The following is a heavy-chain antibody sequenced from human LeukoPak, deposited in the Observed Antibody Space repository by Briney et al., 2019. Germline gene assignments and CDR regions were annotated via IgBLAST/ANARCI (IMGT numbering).Heavy chain of an antibody. D-gene: IGHD3-22*01. CDR1: GVSISSGGYS. CDR3: ARGGTYYYDKAWFDP. Sequence: PSETLSLTCAVSGVSISSGGYSWSWIRQPPGKGLEWIGYIYHSGSTYYNPSLKSRVTISVDRSKNQFSLKLSSVTAADTAVYYCARGGTYYYDKAWFDPWGQGTLVTVSS. J-gene: IGHJ5*02. V-gene: IGHV4-30-2*01. CDR2: IYHSGST.